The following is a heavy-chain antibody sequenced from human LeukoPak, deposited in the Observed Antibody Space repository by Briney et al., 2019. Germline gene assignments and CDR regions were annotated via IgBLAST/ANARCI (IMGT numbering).Heavy chain of an antibody. CDR1: GYTFTSYD. V-gene: IGHV1-8*01. Sequence: GASVKVSCKASGYTFTSYDINWVRQATGQGLEWMGWMNPNSGNTGYAQKFQGRVTMTRDTSTSTVYMELSSLRSEDTAVYYCARDLEVRGVTSYGMDVWGQGTTVTVFS. J-gene: IGHJ6*02. CDR3: ARDLEVRGVTSYGMDV. D-gene: IGHD3-10*01. CDR2: MNPNSGNT.